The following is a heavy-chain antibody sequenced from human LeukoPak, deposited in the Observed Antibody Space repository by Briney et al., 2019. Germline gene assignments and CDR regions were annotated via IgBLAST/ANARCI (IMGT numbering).Heavy chain of an antibody. D-gene: IGHD5-12*01. V-gene: IGHV4-34*01. CDR3: ARRHSANDPYYFDY. Sequence: PSETLSLTCAVYGDSFGDSYWSWIHQPPGKGLEWIGEINYSGNTNYNPSLKSRVTISIDTSMNQFSLKLRSVTAADTAVFYCARRHSANDPYYFDYWAQGTLVIASS. CDR1: GDSFGDSY. CDR2: INYSGNT. J-gene: IGHJ4*02.